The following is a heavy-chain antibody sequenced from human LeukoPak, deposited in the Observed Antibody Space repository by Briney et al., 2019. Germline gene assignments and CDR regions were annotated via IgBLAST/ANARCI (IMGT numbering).Heavy chain of an antibody. CDR3: AKDLTELTLALNC. CDR2: IWYDGSNK. V-gene: IGHV3-33*06. D-gene: IGHD3-9*01. J-gene: IGHJ4*02. Sequence: PGRSLRLSCAASGFTFSSYGMHWVRQAPGKGLEWVAVIWYDGSNKYYADSVKGRFTISRDNSKNTLYLQMNSLRAEDTAVYYCAKDLTELTLALNCWGQGTLVTVSS. CDR1: GFTFSSYG.